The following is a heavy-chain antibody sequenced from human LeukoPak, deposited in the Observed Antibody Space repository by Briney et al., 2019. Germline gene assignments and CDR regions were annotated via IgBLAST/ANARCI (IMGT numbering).Heavy chain of an antibody. CDR1: GFTFSSFW. CDR3: TRERYGNYN. Sequence: GGSLRLSCAASGFTFSSFWMIWVRQAPGKGLEWVANIKEDGSVKNYVDSVKGRFTISRDNAKNSLFLQMNSLRAEDTAVYYCTRERYGNYNWGQGTLVTVSS. V-gene: IGHV3-7*03. J-gene: IGHJ4*02. D-gene: IGHD4-11*01. CDR2: IKEDGSVK.